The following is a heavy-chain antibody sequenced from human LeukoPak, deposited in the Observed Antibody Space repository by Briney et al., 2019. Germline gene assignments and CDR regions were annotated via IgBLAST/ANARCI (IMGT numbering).Heavy chain of an antibody. J-gene: IGHJ4*02. Sequence: GASLKISCKGSGYSFTSYWIGWVRQMPGKGLEWVGIIYPGDSDTRYSPSFQGQVTISADKSISTAYLQWSSLKASDTAMYYCARHVMVRGVTDIDYWGQGTLVTVSS. CDR1: GYSFTSYW. CDR2: IYPGDSDT. V-gene: IGHV5-51*01. CDR3: ARHVMVRGVTDIDY. D-gene: IGHD3-10*01.